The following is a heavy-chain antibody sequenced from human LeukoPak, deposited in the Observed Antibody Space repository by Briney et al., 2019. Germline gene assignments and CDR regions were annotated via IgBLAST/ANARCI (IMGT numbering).Heavy chain of an antibody. D-gene: IGHD1-26*01. CDR2: INLNSGGT. J-gene: IGHJ3*02. Sequence: GASVKVSCKASGYTFTSYYMHWVRQAPGQGLEWMGRINLNSGGTNYAGKFQGRVTMTRDTSTSTAYMELSRLRSDDTAVYSCTVVGDAFDIWGQGTMVTVSS. V-gene: IGHV1-2*02. CDR3: TVVGDAFDI. CDR1: GYTFTSYY.